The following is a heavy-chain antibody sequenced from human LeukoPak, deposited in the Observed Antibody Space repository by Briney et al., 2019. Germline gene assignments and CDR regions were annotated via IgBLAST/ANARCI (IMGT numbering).Heavy chain of an antibody. CDR1: GGTFSSYA. J-gene: IGHJ6*03. Sequence: ASVTVSFKASGGTFSSYAISWVRQAPGQGLEWMGGIIPIFGTANYAQKFQGRVTITTDESTSTAYMELSSLRSEDTAVYYCAGNYYDSSENYYYYMDVWGKGTTVTVSS. D-gene: IGHD3-22*01. V-gene: IGHV1-69*05. CDR2: IIPIFGTA. CDR3: AGNYYDSSENYYYYMDV.